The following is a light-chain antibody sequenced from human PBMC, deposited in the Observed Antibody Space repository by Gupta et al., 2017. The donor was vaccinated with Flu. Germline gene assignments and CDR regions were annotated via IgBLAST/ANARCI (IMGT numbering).Light chain of an antibody. Sequence: VTISCTRSSGSIASNYVQWYQRRPGSSPTTVIYEDNQRPSGVPDRFSGSIDSSSNSASLNXSXLKTEDXADYYCQAYDSSNAWVFGGGTKLTVL. J-gene: IGLJ3*02. CDR2: EDN. CDR1: SGSIASNY. CDR3: QAYDSSNAWV. V-gene: IGLV6-57*01.